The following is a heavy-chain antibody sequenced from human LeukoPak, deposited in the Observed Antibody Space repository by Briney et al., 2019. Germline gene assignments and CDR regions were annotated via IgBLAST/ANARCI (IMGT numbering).Heavy chain of an antibody. CDR2: MSSSSSTI. CDR3: ASIGGSYNPTYYYYYMDV. J-gene: IGHJ6*03. D-gene: IGHD1-26*01. V-gene: IGHV3-48*01. Sequence: GGSLRLSCAASGFTFSSYSMNWVRQAPGKGLEWVSYMSSSSSTIYYADSVKGRFTISRDNAKNSLYLQMNSLRAEDTAVYYCASIGGSYNPTYYYYYMDVWGKGTTVTVSS. CDR1: GFTFSSYS.